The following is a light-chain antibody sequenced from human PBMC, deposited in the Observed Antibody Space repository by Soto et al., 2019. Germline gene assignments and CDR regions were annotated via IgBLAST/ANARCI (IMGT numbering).Light chain of an antibody. V-gene: IGKV3-11*01. CDR1: QSVSSY. CDR3: QQRSNWPGT. J-gene: IGKJ1*01. Sequence: PGERATLSCRASQSVSSYLAWYQQKPGQAPRLLIYDASNRATGIPARFSGSGSGTDFTLTISSLEPEDFAVYYCQQRSNWPGTFGQGTKVDIK. CDR2: DAS.